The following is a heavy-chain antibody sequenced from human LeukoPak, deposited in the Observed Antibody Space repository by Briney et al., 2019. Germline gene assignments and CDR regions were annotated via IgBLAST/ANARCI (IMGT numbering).Heavy chain of an antibody. CDR2: IIPIFGTA. D-gene: IGHD6-13*01. Sequence: SVKVSCKASGGTFSSYAISWVRQAPGQGLEWMGGIIPIFGTANYAQKFQGRVTITADESTSTAYMELSSLRSEDTAVYYCARDRVLLGAAAGTTIFYWGQGTLVTVSS. CDR3: ARDRVLLGAAAGTTIFY. CDR1: GGTFSSYA. J-gene: IGHJ4*02. V-gene: IGHV1-69*13.